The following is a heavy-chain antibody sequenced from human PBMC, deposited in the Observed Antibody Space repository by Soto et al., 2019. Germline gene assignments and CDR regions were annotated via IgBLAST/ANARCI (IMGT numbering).Heavy chain of an antibody. Sequence: QVQLVQSGAEVKKPGSSVKVSCKASGGTFSSYTISWVRQAPGQGLEWMGRIIPILGIANYAQKFQGRVTITADKSTSTAYMELRSLRSEDTAVYYCARSAGVVPAHYYMDVWGKGTTVTVSS. CDR2: IIPILGIA. CDR3: ARSAGVVPAHYYMDV. CDR1: GGTFSSYT. V-gene: IGHV1-69*02. D-gene: IGHD2-2*01. J-gene: IGHJ6*03.